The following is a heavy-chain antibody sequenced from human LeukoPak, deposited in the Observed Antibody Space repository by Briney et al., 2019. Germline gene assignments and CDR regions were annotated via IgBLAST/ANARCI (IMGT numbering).Heavy chain of an antibody. V-gene: IGHV4-38-2*02. D-gene: IGHD6-13*01. CDR2: IYHSGST. CDR1: GYSISSGYY. Sequence: SETLSLTCTVSGYSISSGYYWGWIRQPPGKGLEWIGSIYHSGSTYYNPSLKGRVTISVDTSKNQFSLKLSSVTAADTAVYYCARDEQQLDYWGQGTLVTVSS. CDR3: ARDEQQLDY. J-gene: IGHJ4*02.